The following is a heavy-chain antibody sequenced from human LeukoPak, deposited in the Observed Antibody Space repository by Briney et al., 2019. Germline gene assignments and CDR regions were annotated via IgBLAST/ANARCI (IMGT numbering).Heavy chain of an antibody. CDR1: GFTFSSYA. J-gene: IGHJ6*03. V-gene: IGHV3-23*01. CDR2: ISGSGGST. CDR3: ARTYDSPGYYSPDYYYMDV. Sequence: GGSLRLSCAASGFTFSSYAMSWVRQAPGKGLEWVSAISGSGGSTYYADSVKGRFTISRDNSKNTLYLQMNSLRAEDTAVYYCARTYDSPGYYSPDYYYMDVWGKGTTVSISS. D-gene: IGHD3-22*01.